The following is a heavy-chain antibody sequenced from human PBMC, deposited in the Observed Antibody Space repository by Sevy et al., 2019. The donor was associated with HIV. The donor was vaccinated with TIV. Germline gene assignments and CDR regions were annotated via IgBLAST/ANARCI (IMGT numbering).Heavy chain of an antibody. CDR3: AKGMYSGHYVAMDV. CDR2: ISWNSGSI. Sequence: GGSLRLSCSASGFTVNDYGMHWVRQAPGKGLEWVSGISWNSGSIGNADSVKGRFTISRDNAKNSMYLQMNSLRSEDTAFYYCAKGMYSGHYVAMDVWGQGTTVTVSS. D-gene: IGHD1-26*01. CDR1: GFTVNDYG. J-gene: IGHJ6*02. V-gene: IGHV3-9*01.